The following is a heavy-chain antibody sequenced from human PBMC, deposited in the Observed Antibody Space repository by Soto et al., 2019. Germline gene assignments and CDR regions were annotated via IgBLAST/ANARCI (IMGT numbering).Heavy chain of an antibody. J-gene: IGHJ6*03. Sequence: GESLKISCKGSGYSFTSYWIGWVRQMPGKGLEWMGIIYPGDSDTRYGPSFQGQVTNSADKSISTAYLKWSSLKASDTAMYYCARLIRVGAQRINIVVVPAAKLQNYYYYYMDVWGKGTTVTVSS. CDR3: ARLIRVGAQRINIVVVPAAKLQNYYYYYMDV. CDR2: IYPGDSDT. D-gene: IGHD2-2*01. V-gene: IGHV5-51*01. CDR1: GYSFTSYW.